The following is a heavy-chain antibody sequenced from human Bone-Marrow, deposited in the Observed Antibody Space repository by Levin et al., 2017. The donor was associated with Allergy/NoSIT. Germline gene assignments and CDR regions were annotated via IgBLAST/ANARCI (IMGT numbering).Heavy chain of an antibody. CDR2: IWSDGKEN. D-gene: IGHD4-23*01. J-gene: IGHJ4*02. CDR3: VRDYWGYGGNYDY. V-gene: IGHV3-33*01. CDR1: GFTINTYA. Sequence: QSSETLSLTCAASGFTINTYAIHWVRQGPGQGLEWVGVIWSDGKENYYADSVKGRFTISRDNSANTLYLQMNNLRVEDTAVYYCVRDYWGYGGNYDYWGQGTLVTVSS.